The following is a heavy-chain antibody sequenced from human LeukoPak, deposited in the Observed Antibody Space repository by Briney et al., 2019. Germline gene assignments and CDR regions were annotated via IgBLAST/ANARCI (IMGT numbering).Heavy chain of an antibody. Sequence: GGSLRLSCAACGSTFSSYSMNWVRQAPGKGLEWVSSISSSSSYIYYADLVKGRFTISRDNSKNTLYLQMNSLRAEDTAVYYCARDYGDSLDYWGQGTLVTVSS. J-gene: IGHJ4*02. CDR3: ARDYGDSLDY. CDR1: GSTFSSYS. D-gene: IGHD4-17*01. V-gene: IGHV3-21*01. CDR2: ISSSSSYI.